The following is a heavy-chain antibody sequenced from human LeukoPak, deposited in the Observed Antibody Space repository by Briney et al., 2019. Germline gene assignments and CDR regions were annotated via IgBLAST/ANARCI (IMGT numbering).Heavy chain of an antibody. CDR1: GFTFDDYA. CDR3: ARDTVGATDY. Sequence: SLRLSCAASGFTFDDYAMHWVRQAPGKGLEWVSGISWNSGSIGYADSVKGRFTISRDNAKKSLYLQMNSLRAEDTALYYCARDTVGATDYWGQGTLVTVSS. V-gene: IGHV3-9*01. J-gene: IGHJ4*02. CDR2: ISWNSGSI. D-gene: IGHD1-26*01.